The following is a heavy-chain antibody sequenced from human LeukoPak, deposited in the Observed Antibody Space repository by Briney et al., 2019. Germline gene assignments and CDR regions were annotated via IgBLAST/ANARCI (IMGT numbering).Heavy chain of an antibody. CDR2: IYPNDSDT. J-gene: IGHJ4*02. CDR1: GYTFTRYW. Sequence: GESLKISCKASGYTFTRYWIGWVRQMPGKGLEWMGIIYPNDSDTRYSPSFQGQVTISADKSINTVYLQWSSLQASDTAMYFCATGGTITGRTGYSDNWGQGTLVTVSS. CDR3: ATGGTITGRTGYSDN. D-gene: IGHD1-20*01. V-gene: IGHV5-51*01.